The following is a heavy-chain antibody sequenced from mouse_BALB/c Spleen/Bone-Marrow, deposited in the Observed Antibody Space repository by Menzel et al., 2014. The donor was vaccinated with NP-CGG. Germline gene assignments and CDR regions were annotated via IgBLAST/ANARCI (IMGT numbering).Heavy chain of an antibody. CDR1: GFDFSRYW. J-gene: IGHJ2*01. Sequence: EAMLVESGGGLVQSGGSLKLSCKASGFDFSRYWMSWVRKAPGKGLQWIGEINPESSTINYSPSLKDKFIISRDNAKNTLYLQMSKVRSEDTALYYCARLAYYGLTDYWGQGTTLTVSS. V-gene: IGHV4-1*02. D-gene: IGHD1-2*01. CDR2: INPESSTI. CDR3: ARLAYYGLTDY.